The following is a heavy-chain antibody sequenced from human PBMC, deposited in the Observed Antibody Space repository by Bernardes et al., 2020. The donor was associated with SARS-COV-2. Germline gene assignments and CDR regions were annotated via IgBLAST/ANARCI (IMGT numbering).Heavy chain of an antibody. CDR1: GFTFSSYA. V-gene: IGHV3-23*01. J-gene: IGHJ4*02. Sequence: GGSLRLSCTASGFTFSSYAMNWVRPSPGKGLEWVSIISCNGGTISYADSVKGRFTISRDNSKNTVYLKMNGLRAEDTARYYGAESSSGATRAAGGYWGQGALVTVSS. D-gene: IGHD6-13*01. CDR2: ISCNGGTI. CDR3: AESSSGATRAAGGY.